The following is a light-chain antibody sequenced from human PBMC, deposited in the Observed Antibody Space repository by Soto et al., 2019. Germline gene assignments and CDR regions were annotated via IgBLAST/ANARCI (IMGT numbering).Light chain of an antibody. V-gene: IGLV1-51*01. CDR2: DND. J-gene: IGLJ2*01. CDR1: SSNNGNNY. CDR3: GAWDGSLNTQV. Sequence: QSVLTQPPSVSAARGQKVTISCSGSSSNNGNNYVSWYQQLPGTAPKLLIYDNDKRPSGIPDRFSGSKSGTSATLGITGLQTGDEADYYCGAWDGSLNTQVFGGGTKLTVL.